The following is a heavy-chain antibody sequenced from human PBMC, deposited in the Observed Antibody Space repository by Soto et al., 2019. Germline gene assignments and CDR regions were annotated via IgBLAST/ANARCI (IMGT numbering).Heavy chain of an antibody. V-gene: IGHV4-61*05. J-gene: IGHJ4*02. Sequence: SETLSLTCTVSGGSISSSSYYWGWIRQPPGKGLEWIGYIYYSGSTNYNPSLKSRVTISVDTSKNQFSLKLSSVTAADTAVYYCARRWGDYFDYWGQGTLVTV. CDR1: GGSISSSSYY. D-gene: IGHD3-16*01. CDR2: IYYSGST. CDR3: ARRWGDYFDY.